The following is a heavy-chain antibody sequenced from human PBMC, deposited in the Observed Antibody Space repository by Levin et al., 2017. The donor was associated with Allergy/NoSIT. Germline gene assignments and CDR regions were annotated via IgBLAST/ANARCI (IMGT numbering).Heavy chain of an antibody. V-gene: IGHV4-39*01. J-gene: IGHJ4*02. Sequence: SETLSLTCTVSGGSISSSSYYWGWIRQPPGKGLEWIGSIYYSGSTYYNPSLKSRVTISVDTSKNQFSLKLSSVTAADTAVYYCARQRYSSGRLSLWDYWGQGTLVTVSS. CDR3: ARQRYSSGRLSLWDY. CDR2: IYYSGST. CDR1: GGSISSSSYY. D-gene: IGHD6-19*01.